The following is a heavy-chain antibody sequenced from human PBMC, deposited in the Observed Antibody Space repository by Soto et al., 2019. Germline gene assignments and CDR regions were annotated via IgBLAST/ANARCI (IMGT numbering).Heavy chain of an antibody. CDR2: IYYSGLT. V-gene: IGHV4-61*01. Sequence: PSETLSLTCTVSGGSVSSGRYYWSWIRQPPGKGLEWIGYIYYSGLTNYSPSLKSRVAISIDTSKNQFSLILSSVTAADTAVYYCVRTPTSPRRFDSWGLGTLVTV. J-gene: IGHJ5*01. D-gene: IGHD2-15*01. CDR3: VRTPTSPRRFDS. CDR1: GGSVSSGRYY.